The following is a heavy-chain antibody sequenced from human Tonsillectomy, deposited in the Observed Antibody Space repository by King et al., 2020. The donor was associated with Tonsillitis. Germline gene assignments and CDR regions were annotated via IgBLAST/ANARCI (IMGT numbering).Heavy chain of an antibody. D-gene: IGHD2-21*02. CDR2: IRSKGNNYAT. CDR1: GFTFSASA. V-gene: IGHV3-73*02. Sequence: VQLVESGGGLVQPGGSLKLSCAASGFTFSASAMHWVRQASGKGLEWAGHIRSKGNNYATAYDASVKGRFTISRDDARSMAYLQMDSLKTEDTAIYYCTGDRRGLWGQGTLVTVSS. J-gene: IGHJ4*02. CDR3: TGDRRGL.